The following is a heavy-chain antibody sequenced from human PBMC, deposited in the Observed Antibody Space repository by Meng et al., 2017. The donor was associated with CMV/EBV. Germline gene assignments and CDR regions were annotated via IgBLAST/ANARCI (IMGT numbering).Heavy chain of an antibody. CDR2: VNSNNDAT. J-gene: IGHJ4*02. CDR1: GFTFSDYY. Sequence: VQLGQSAAQMKKPSASVKVSCTTSGFTFSDYYIHWGRQAPGQGLEWMGWVNSNNDATNYARKFQGRVSMTRDTSISTAHMELSRLMSDDTAVYYCVRSSGWSLFDYWGQGTLVTVSS. V-gene: IGHV1-2*02. CDR3: VRSSGWSLFDY. D-gene: IGHD6-19*01.